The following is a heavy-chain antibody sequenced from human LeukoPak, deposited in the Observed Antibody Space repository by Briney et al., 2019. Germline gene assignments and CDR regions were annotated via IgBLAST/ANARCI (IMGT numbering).Heavy chain of an antibody. CDR1: GFTFSTYA. D-gene: IGHD3-10*01. J-gene: IGHJ4*02. CDR2: ISGSGSST. Sequence: PGGSLRLSCAASGFTFSTYAMSWVRQAPGKGLEWVSGISGSGSSTYYADSVKGRFTISGDNSKNTVYLQMNSLRADDTAIYYCAKDRTVFRGITYYFDYWGQGTLVTVSS. V-gene: IGHV3-23*01. CDR3: AKDRTVFRGITYYFDY.